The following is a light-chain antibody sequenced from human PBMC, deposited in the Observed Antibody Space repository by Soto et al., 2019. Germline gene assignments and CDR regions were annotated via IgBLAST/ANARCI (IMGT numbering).Light chain of an antibody. V-gene: IGKV3-20*01. Sequence: EIVLTQSPGTLSLSPGERATLSCRASQSVSSSFLAWYQQKPGQAPRLLTYGASSRATGIPDRFSGGGSGTDFTLTISRLEPEDFAVYYCQQYGSSPPWTFGQGTKVEIK. CDR2: GAS. CDR3: QQYGSSPPWT. J-gene: IGKJ1*01. CDR1: QSVSSSF.